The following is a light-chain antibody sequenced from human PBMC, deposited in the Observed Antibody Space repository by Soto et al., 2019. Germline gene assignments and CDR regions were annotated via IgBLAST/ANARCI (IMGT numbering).Light chain of an antibody. CDR3: NSFAGGAHVV. J-gene: IGLJ2*01. CDR2: DVN. V-gene: IGLV2-8*01. Sequence: QSVLAQPPSASGSPGQSVTISCTGTSSDIGAYNYVSWYQKYPGKAPKLIIYDVNQRPSGVPDRFSGSKSGNTASLTVSGLQAEDEAVYYCNSFAGGAHVVFGGGTKLTVL. CDR1: SSDIGAYNY.